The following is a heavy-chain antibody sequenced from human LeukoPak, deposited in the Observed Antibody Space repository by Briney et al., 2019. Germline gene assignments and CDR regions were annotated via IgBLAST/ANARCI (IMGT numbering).Heavy chain of an antibody. D-gene: IGHD2-21*02. CDR2: ISSSSSYI. V-gene: IGHV3-21*01. CDR1: GFSFSSYS. J-gene: IGHJ4*02. CDR3: ARDLKKDSNIVVVTALWY. Sequence: GGSLRLSCAASGFSFSSYSMNWVRQAPGKGLEWVSSISSSSSYISYADSVKGRFTISRDNAKNSLYLQMNNLRAKDTAVYYCARDLKKDSNIVVVTALWYWGQGTLVTVSS.